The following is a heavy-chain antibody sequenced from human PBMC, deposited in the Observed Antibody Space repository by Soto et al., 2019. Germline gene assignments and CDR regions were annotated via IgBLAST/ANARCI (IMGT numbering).Heavy chain of an antibody. Sequence: EVQLVESGGTLVKPGGSLRLSCAASGFTFNTHTMNWVRQAPGKGLEWVSSISSSSTYIYYGDSVTGRFTISRDNAKNSPHLQMNSLRAEDTAVYYCASRVRYWGQGTLVTVSS. J-gene: IGHJ4*02. CDR1: GFTFNTHT. CDR3: ASRVRY. CDR2: ISSSSTYI. V-gene: IGHV3-21*01.